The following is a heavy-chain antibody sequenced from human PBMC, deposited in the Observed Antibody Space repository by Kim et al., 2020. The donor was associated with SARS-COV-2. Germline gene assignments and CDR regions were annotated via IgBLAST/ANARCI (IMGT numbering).Heavy chain of an antibody. CDR3: ASHDYFGSGSYYTF. V-gene: IGHV3-11*01. Sequence: GGSLRLSCAASGFTFSDYYMSWIRLAPGKGLEWVSYISSSGSSIYYGDSVKGRFTISRDNAKNSLYLQMNSLRAEDTAVYYCASHDYFGSGSYYTFWGQGTLVTVSS. J-gene: IGHJ4*02. CDR2: ISSSGSSI. D-gene: IGHD3-10*01. CDR1: GFTFSDYY.